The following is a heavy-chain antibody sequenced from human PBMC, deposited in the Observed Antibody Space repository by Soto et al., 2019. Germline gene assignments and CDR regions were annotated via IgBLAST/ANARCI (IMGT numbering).Heavy chain of an antibody. Sequence: GESLKISCKGSGYSFISNWIAWVRQMPGKGLEWMASIYPGDSNTRYSPSFQGQVTISADKSISTAYLQWSSLKASDTAVYYCARHRSYQYDISGYLTIYGRDVWGQGTTVTVSS. CDR3: ARHRSYQYDISGYLTIYGRDV. J-gene: IGHJ6*02. CDR1: GYSFISNW. D-gene: IGHD3-22*01. V-gene: IGHV5-51*01. CDR2: IYPGDSNT.